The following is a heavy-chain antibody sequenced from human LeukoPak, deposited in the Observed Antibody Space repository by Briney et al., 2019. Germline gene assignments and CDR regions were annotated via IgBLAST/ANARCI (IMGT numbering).Heavy chain of an antibody. D-gene: IGHD7-27*01. J-gene: IGHJ3*02. Sequence: ASVKVSCKASEYTFTGYYMHWVRQAPGQGLEWMGWINPNSGGTDYAQKFQGRVTMTRDTSISTAYMELSRLRSDDTAVYYCARAHLTGTAPDAFDIWGQGTMVTVSS. CDR3: ARAHLTGTAPDAFDI. V-gene: IGHV1-2*02. CDR2: INPNSGGT. CDR1: EYTFTGYY.